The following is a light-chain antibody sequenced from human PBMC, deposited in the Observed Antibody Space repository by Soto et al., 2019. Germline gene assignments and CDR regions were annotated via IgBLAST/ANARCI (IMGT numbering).Light chain of an antibody. J-gene: IGKJ2*01. CDR3: QQYNNWPPYT. CDR1: QTVSNN. Sequence: EIVMTQSPATLSVSPGERATLSCRASQTVSNNLAWYQQKPGRAPRLLIYNASARATGIPARFSGSGSGTEFTRTISSLQSEDFAVYYCQQYNNWPPYTFGQGTKLKIK. CDR2: NAS. V-gene: IGKV3-15*01.